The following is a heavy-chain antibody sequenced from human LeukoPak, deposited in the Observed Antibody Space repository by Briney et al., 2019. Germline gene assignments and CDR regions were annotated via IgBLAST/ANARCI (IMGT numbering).Heavy chain of an antibody. CDR3: ARVPVAGTRGYFDY. CDR2: ISDTGTYT. V-gene: IGHV3-11*06. J-gene: IGHJ4*02. Sequence: PGGSLRLSCAASGFTFSDYYMSWIRQAPGKGLEWVSFISDTGTYTKYAASVKGRFTISRDNAKNTLYLQMNSLRAEDTAVYYCARVPVAGTRGYFDYWGQGTLVTVSS. CDR1: GFTFSDYY. D-gene: IGHD6-19*01.